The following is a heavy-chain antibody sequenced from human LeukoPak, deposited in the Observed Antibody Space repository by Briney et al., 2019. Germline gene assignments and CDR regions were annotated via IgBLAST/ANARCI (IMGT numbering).Heavy chain of an antibody. CDR2: IYHSGST. CDR3: ARAYYSSGSYYFDY. V-gene: IGHV4-4*02. CDR1: GGSISSSNW. J-gene: IGHJ4*02. Sequence: SGTLSLTCAVSGGSISSSNWWSWVRQPPGKGLEWIGEIYHSGSTNYNPSLKSRVTISVDKSKNQFSLKLSSVTAADTAVYYCARAYYSSGSYYFDYWGQGTLVTVSS. D-gene: IGHD6-19*01.